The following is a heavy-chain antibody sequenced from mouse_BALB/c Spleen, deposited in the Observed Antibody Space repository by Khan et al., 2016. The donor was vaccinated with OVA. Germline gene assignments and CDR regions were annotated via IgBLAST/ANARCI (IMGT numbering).Heavy chain of an antibody. CDR2: ISSTGST. V-gene: IGHV3-2*02. J-gene: IGHJ4*01. CDR3: ASSLDYCYGYALDY. D-gene: IGHD1-1*01. Sequence: EVQLQESGPGLVKPSQSLSLTCTVTGYSITSDYAWNWIRQFPGNTLEWVGYISSTGSTSSNPSLKSRISITRDTSKNQFFLQLRSVTSEDTATYYCASSLDYCYGYALDYWGRGTSVTVSS. CDR1: GYSITSDYA.